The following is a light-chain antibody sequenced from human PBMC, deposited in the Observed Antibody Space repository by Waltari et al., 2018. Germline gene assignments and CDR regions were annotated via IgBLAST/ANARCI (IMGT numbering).Light chain of an antibody. J-gene: IGKJ4*01. CDR2: SAS. V-gene: IGKV3-20*01. Sequence: EIVLTQSPGTLSLSPGDRATLSCRASQSFTSSYLAWYQQKPGQAPRLLIYSASSRATGIPNRFSGSGSGTDFTLTISGLEPEDFAVYYCQQYAYSPLTFGGGTKVEIK. CDR1: QSFTSSY. CDR3: QQYAYSPLT.